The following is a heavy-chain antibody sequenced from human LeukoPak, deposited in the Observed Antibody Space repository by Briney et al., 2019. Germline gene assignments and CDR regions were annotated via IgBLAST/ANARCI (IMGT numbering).Heavy chain of an antibody. Sequence: RSSETLSLTCAVYGGSFSGYYWSWIRQPPGKGLEWMGEINHSGSTNYNPSLKSRVTISVDTSKNQFSRKLSSVTAAERAVYYCTSGRPLGFDYWGQGTLVTVSS. CDR3: TSGRPLGFDY. V-gene: IGHV4-34*01. J-gene: IGHJ4*02. CDR2: INHSGST. D-gene: IGHD7-27*01. CDR1: GGSFSGYY.